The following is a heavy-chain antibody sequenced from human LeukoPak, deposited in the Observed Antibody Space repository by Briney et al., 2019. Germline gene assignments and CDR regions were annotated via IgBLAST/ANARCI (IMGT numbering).Heavy chain of an antibody. Sequence: PGGSLRLSCAASGFTFSSYGMHWVRQAPGKGLEWVAFIRYDGINKYYADPVKGRFTISRDSFKNTLYLQMNSLRPEDTAVYYCAKEGDYYGSGSYRDGFDIWGQGTRATVSS. D-gene: IGHD3-10*01. J-gene: IGHJ3*02. V-gene: IGHV3-30*02. CDR1: GFTFSSYG. CDR2: IRYDGINK. CDR3: AKEGDYYGSGSYRDGFDI.